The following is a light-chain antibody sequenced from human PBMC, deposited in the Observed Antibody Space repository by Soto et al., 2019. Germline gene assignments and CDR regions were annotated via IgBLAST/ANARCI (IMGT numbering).Light chain of an antibody. V-gene: IGKV3-15*01. CDR3: QEYNNWRLYT. CDR2: GAS. J-gene: IGKJ2*01. Sequence: EIVMPQSPATLSVSPGERATLSCRASQSVSSNLAWYQQKPGQAPRLLIYGASTRATGIPARVSGGGSGTEFTLTISSLQSKDFAVDYCQEYNNWRLYTIGQGTKLEIK. CDR1: QSVSSN.